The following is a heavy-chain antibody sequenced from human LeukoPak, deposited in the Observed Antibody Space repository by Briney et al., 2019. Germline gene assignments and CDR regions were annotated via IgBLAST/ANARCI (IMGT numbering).Heavy chain of an antibody. CDR1: GDSISSYY. CDR3: ARGVQYSSNWYFDL. D-gene: IGHD6-13*01. V-gene: IGHV4-4*07. J-gene: IGHJ2*01. Sequence: SETLSLTCTVSGDSISSYYWSWIRQPAGKGLEWIGRMYTSGSTNYNPSLKSRVTMSVDTSKNQFSLKVSSVTAADTATYYCARGVQYSSNWYFDLWGRGTLVTVSS. CDR2: MYTSGST.